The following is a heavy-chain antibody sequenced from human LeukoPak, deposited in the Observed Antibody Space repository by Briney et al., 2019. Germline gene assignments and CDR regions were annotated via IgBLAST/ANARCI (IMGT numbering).Heavy chain of an antibody. CDR1: GYTFTGYY. Sequence: GASVKVSCKASGYTFTGYYMHWVRQAPGQGLEWMGWINPNSGGTNYAQKFQGRVTMTRDTSISTAYMELSKLRSGDTAVYYCARDLGYYDSSGYYDYWGQGTLVTVSS. CDR3: ARDLGYYDSSGYYDY. D-gene: IGHD3-22*01. J-gene: IGHJ4*02. CDR2: INPNSGGT. V-gene: IGHV1-2*02.